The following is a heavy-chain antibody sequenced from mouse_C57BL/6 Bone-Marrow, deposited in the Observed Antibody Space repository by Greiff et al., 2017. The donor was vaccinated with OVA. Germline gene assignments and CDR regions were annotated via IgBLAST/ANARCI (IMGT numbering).Heavy chain of an antibody. D-gene: IGHD2-14*01. Sequence: QVQLQQPGAELVRPGTSVKLSCKASGYTFTSYWMHWVKQRPGQGLEWIGVIDPSDSYTNYNQKFKGKATLTVDTSSSTAYMQLSSLTSEDSAVYYCARRYPGAYWGQGTLVTVSA. CDR2: IDPSDSYT. CDR3: ARRYPGAY. V-gene: IGHV1-59*01. CDR1: GYTFTSYW. J-gene: IGHJ3*01.